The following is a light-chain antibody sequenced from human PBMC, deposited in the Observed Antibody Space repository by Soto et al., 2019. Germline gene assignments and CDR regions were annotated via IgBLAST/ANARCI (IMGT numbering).Light chain of an antibody. V-gene: IGKV1-5*03. J-gene: IGKJ4*01. Sequence: DIQMTQSPSTLSGSVGDRVTITCRASQTISSWLAWYQQKPGKAPKLLIYKASTLKSGVPSRFSGSGSGTEFTLTISSLQPDDFATYYCQKYESAPLTFGGGTKVDIK. CDR3: QKYESAPLT. CDR2: KAS. CDR1: QTISSW.